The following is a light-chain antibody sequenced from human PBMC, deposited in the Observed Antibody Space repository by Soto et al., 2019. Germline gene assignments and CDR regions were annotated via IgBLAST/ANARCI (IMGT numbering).Light chain of an antibody. CDR2: DVS. J-gene: IGKJ1*01. Sequence: DIQMTQSPSSLSASVGDRVTITCRASQAINKYLAWYQQKPGKVPKLLIYDVSTLQSGVPSRFSGSGFGTDFILTISSLQPEDVATHYCQRYNNAPQAFGPGTKVEMK. CDR1: QAINKY. CDR3: QRYNNAPQA. V-gene: IGKV1-27*01.